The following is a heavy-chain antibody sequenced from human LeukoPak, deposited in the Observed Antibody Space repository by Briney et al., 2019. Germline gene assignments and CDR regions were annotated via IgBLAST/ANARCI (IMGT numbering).Heavy chain of an antibody. Sequence: GGSLRLSCATSGFIFSSYWIHWVRQAPGKGLVWVSRINPDGTSTIYADSVKGRFTISRDNAKNTLSLQMNSLRAEDTAVYYCARPRNDILSGFHYYYGMDVWGQGTTVTVSS. J-gene: IGHJ6*02. CDR2: INPDGTST. CDR1: GFIFSSYW. CDR3: ARPRNDILSGFHYYYGMDV. D-gene: IGHD3-9*01. V-gene: IGHV3-74*01.